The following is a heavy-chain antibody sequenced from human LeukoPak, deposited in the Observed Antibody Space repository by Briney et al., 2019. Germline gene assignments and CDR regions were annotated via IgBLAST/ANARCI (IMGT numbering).Heavy chain of an antibody. CDR3: TRSDHSGSGTYTDFDAFDI. Sequence: SETLSLTCTVSGGSISGHYWSWFRQPPGKGLEWFGYISHSGSASYNPSLKSRVTISLDTSKNQVSLKLSSVTAADSALYYCTRSDHSGSGTYTDFDAFDIWGQGTIVTVSS. D-gene: IGHD3-10*01. CDR2: ISHSGSA. CDR1: GGSISGHY. V-gene: IGHV4-59*11. J-gene: IGHJ3*02.